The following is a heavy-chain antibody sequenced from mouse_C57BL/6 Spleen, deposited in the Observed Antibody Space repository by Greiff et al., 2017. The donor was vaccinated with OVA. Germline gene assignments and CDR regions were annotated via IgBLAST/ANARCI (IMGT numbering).Heavy chain of an antibody. J-gene: IGHJ2*01. V-gene: IGHV1-64*01. Sequence: QVQLQQSGAELVKPGASVKLSCKASGYTFTSYWMHWVKQRPGQGLEWIGMIHPNSGSTNYNEKFKSKATLTADKSSSTAYMQLSSLTSEDSAVYCCSSYYGTNFGGWGKGTTLTVSS. CDR3: SSYYGTNFGG. CDR1: GYTFTSYW. CDR2: IHPNSGST. D-gene: IGHD2-10*01.